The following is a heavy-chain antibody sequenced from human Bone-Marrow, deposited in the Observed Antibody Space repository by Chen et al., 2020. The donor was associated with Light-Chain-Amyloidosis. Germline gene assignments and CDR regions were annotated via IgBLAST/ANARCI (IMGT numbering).Heavy chain of an antibody. Sequence: EVQLEQSGPEVKKPGESLKISCKGSGYNFPNYWIGWVRQMPGKGLEWMGVIYPDDSDSRYCPSFEGQVTISADKSITTAYLQWRSLKASDTAMYYCARRRDGYNFDYWGQGTLVTVSS. CDR3: ARRRDGYNFDY. CDR1: GYNFPNYW. D-gene: IGHD5-12*01. CDR2: IYPDDSDS. J-gene: IGHJ4*02. V-gene: IGHV5-51*01.